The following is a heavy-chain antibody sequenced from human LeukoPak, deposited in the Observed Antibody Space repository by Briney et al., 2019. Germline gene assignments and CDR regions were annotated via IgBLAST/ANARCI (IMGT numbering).Heavy chain of an antibody. V-gene: IGHV3-7*01. Sequence: GGSLRLSCAASGFTFSDYWMSWVRQAPGKGLEWVANIKQDGSEKNYVDSVKGRFTISRDNAKNSLFLQMNSLRAEDTAVYYCAKDLGSVVTPPSLDYWGQGTLVTVSS. J-gene: IGHJ4*02. CDR2: IKQDGSEK. D-gene: IGHD2-21*02. CDR3: AKDLGSVVTPPSLDY. CDR1: GFTFSDYW.